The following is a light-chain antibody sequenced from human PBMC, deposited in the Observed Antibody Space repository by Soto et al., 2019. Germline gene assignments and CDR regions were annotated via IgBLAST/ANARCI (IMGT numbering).Light chain of an antibody. CDR3: CSSGGSPTYV. V-gene: IGLV2-23*01. CDR2: ETS. J-gene: IGLJ1*01. CDR1: SSDFGNYNF. Sequence: QSVLTQPASVSGSPGQSVTISCTGTSSDFGNYNFVSWYQHHPGKVPKVIIYETSKRPSGVSDRFSGSKSGNTASLTISGLQAEDEADYYCCSSGGSPTYVFGTGTKLTVL.